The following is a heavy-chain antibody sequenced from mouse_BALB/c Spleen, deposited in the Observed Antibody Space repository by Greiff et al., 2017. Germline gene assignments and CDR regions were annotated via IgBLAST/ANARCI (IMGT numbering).Heavy chain of an antibody. D-gene: IGHD1-1*01. V-gene: IGHV1-4*02. CDR1: GYTFTSYT. Sequence: VKLQESAAELARPGASVKMSCKASGYTFTSYTMHWVKQRPGQGLEWIGYINPSSGYTEYNQKFKDKTTLTADKSSSTAYMQLSSLTSEDSAVYYCARRGYGSSPFAYWGQGTLVTVSA. J-gene: IGHJ3*01. CDR2: INPSSGYT. CDR3: ARRGYGSSPFAY.